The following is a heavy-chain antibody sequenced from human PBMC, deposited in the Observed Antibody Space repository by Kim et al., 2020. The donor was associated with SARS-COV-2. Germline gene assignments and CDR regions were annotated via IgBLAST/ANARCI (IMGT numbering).Heavy chain of an antibody. V-gene: IGHV4-34*01. CDR2: INHSGST. Sequence: SETLSLTCAVYGGSFSGYYWSWIRQPPGKGLEWIGEINHSGSTNYNPSLKSRVTISVDTSKNQFSLNLSSVTAADTAVYYCARAHYGSGSRSYYFDYWGQGTLVTVSS. J-gene: IGHJ4*02. CDR3: ARAHYGSGSRSYYFDY. D-gene: IGHD3-10*01. CDR1: GGSFSGYY.